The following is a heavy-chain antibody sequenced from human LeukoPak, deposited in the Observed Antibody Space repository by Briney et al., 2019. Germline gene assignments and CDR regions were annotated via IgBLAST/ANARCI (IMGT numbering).Heavy chain of an antibody. CDR1: EFSFTNYW. J-gene: IGHJ6*03. CDR3: ARVGNGYSYGYYYYMDV. D-gene: IGHD5-18*01. V-gene: IGHV3-7*04. Sequence: GGSLRLSCAASEFSFTNYWMSWVRQAPGKGLEWVANIQQDGSDKYYVDSVMGRFTISRDNAKNSLYLQMNSLRAEDTAVHYCARVGNGYSYGYYYYMDVWGKGTTVTVSS. CDR2: IQQDGSDK.